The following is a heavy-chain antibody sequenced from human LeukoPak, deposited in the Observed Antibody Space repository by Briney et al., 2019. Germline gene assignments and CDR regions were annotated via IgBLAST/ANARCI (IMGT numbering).Heavy chain of an antibody. CDR1: GGPFSGYY. CDR3: ARGYSVSRGNYYYDSTGRFDY. J-gene: IGHJ4*02. Sequence: SETLSLTCAVYGGPFSGYYWSWIRQPPGKGLEWIGEINHSGSTNYNPSLKSRVTISVDTSKNQFSLKLSSLTAADTAVYYCARGYSVSRGNYYYDSTGRFDYWGQGTLVTVSS. V-gene: IGHV4-34*01. CDR2: INHSGST. D-gene: IGHD3-22*01.